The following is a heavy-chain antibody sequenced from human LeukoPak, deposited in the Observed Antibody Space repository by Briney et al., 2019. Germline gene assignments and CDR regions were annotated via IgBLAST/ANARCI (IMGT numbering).Heavy chain of an antibody. CDR2: IYYSGST. J-gene: IGHJ4*02. CDR1: GVSISSGGYY. CDR3: AREPRITMVRGVIIGYFDY. Sequence: SQTLSLTCTVSGVSISSGGYYWSWIRQHPGKGLEWIGYIYYSGSTYYNPSLKSRVTISVDTSKNQFSLKLSSVTAADTAVYYCAREPRITMVRGVIIGYFDYWGQGTLVTVSS. V-gene: IGHV4-31*03. D-gene: IGHD3-10*01.